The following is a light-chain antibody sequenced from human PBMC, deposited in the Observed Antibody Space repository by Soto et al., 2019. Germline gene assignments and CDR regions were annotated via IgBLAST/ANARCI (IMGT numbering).Light chain of an antibody. CDR3: CSYAGSSPWV. CDR1: SSDVGSYNL. CDR2: EGS. J-gene: IGLJ3*02. V-gene: IGLV2-23*01. Sequence: QSALTQPASVSGSPGQSITISCTGTSSDVGSYNLVSWYQQHPGKAPKLMMYEGSKRPSGVSNRFSGSKSGNTASLTISGLQAEDEADYYCCSYAGSSPWVVGGGTKLTVL.